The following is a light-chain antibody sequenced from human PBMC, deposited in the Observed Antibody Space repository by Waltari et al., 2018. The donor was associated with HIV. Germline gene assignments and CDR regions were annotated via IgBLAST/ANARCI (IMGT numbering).Light chain of an antibody. CDR1: NIERKS. CDR2: DES. CDR3: QGWDSSSAQLYV. V-gene: IGLV3-21*02. J-gene: IGLJ1*01. Sequence: SYVLSQPPSVSVAPGQTARITCGGKNIERKSVNRYHHKPGHAPVIVVYDESGRRSGVPQRFAGSNAGDTATLTISRGEAGDDADYYCQGWDSSSAQLYVFGTGTKVTVL.